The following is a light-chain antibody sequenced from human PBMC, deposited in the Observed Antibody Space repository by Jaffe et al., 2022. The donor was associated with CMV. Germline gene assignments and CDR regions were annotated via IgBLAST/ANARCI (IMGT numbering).Light chain of an antibody. CDR1: QGVRSY. CDR3: LQYDTYPYS. CDR2: AAS. J-gene: IGKJ2*03. V-gene: IGKV1-16*01. Sequence: DIQMTQSPSSLSASVGDRVTITCRASQGVRSYLAWFQQKPGEAPESLIYAASTLQGGVPSRFSGSGSGTDFTLTISSLQPEDFATYYCLQYDTYPYSFGQGTKLDIK.